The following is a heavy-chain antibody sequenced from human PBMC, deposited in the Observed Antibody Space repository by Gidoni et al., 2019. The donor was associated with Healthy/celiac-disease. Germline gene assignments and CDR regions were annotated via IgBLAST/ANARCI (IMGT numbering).Heavy chain of an antibody. J-gene: IGHJ4*02. D-gene: IGHD3-16*02. CDR3: AKGNGYDYVWGSYRFDY. V-gene: IGHV3-23*01. Sequence: EVQLLESGGGLVQPGGSLRLSCAASGFTFSSSAMRWVRQAPGKGLEWVSAISGSGGSTYYADSVKGRFTISRDNSKNTLYLQMNSLRAEDTAVYYCAKGNGYDYVWGSYRFDYWGQGTLVTVSS. CDR1: GFTFSSSA. CDR2: ISGSGGST.